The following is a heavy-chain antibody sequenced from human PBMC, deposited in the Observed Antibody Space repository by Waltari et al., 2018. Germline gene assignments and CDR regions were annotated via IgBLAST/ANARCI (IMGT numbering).Heavy chain of an antibody. CDR1: GFTFSSYG. CDR2: IWYDGSNK. CDR3: ARDIEYYFDY. D-gene: IGHD2-15*01. V-gene: IGHV3-33*01. Sequence: QVQLVESGGGVVQPGRSLRLSCAASGFTFSSYGMHWVRQAPGKGLGWVAVIWYDGSNKYYADSVKGRFTISRDNSKNTLYLQMNSLRAEDTAVYYCARDIEYYFDYWGQGTLVTVSS. J-gene: IGHJ4*02.